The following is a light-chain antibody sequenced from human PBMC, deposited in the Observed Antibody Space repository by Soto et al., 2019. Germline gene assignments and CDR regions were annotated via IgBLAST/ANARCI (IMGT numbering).Light chain of an antibody. CDR2: GAS. Sequence: ELVMTQSPATLSVSPGERATLSCRASQSVSSNLAWYQQKPGQAPRLLIYGASTRATGIPARFSGSGSGTESTLTISSLQSEDFAVYYCQQYNNWPRTFGQGTEVDIK. V-gene: IGKV3-15*01. CDR1: QSVSSN. CDR3: QQYNNWPRT. J-gene: IGKJ1*01.